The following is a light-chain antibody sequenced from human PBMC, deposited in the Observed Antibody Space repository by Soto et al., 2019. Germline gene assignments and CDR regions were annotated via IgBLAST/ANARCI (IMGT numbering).Light chain of an antibody. V-gene: IGKV3-20*01. J-gene: IGKJ1*01. CDR1: QSVTNNY. CDR3: QQYGSSPWT. Sequence: EIVLTQSPGTLSLSPGERATLSCRASQSVTNNYLAWYQHKPGQAPRLLIYAASSRATGTPDRFSGSGSGTDFTLTISRLEPEEFTVYFCQQYGSSPWTFGQGTKVDIK. CDR2: AAS.